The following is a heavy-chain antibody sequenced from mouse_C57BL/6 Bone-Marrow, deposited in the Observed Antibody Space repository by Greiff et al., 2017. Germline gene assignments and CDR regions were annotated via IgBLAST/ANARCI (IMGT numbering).Heavy chain of an antibody. D-gene: IGHD1-2*01. Sequence: QVQLQQPGAELVKPGASVKVSCTASGYTFTGFWMHWVKQRPGQGLEWIGRIHPSDSDTNYTQKFKGKATLTVYTSSSTAYMQLSRLTSEVSAVSYCAIVGYNGYGCWGQRTPVSVSA. CDR3: AIVGYNGYGC. CDR1: GYTFTGFW. J-gene: IGHJ3*02. CDR2: IHPSDSDT. V-gene: IGHV1-74*01.